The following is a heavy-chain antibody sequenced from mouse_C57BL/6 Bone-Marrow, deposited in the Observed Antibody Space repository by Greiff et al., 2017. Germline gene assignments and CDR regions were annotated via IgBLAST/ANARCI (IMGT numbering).Heavy chain of an antibody. CDR1: GYTFTSYG. D-gene: IGHD3-2*02. Sequence: QVHVKQSGAELARPGASVKLSCKASGYTFTSYGISWVKQRTGQGLEWIGEIYPRSGNTYYNDKFKGKATLTADKSSSTAYMELRSLTSEDSAVYFCARDSSGYLYAMDYWGQGTSVTVSS. V-gene: IGHV1-81*01. J-gene: IGHJ4*01. CDR3: ARDSSGYLYAMDY. CDR2: IYPRSGNT.